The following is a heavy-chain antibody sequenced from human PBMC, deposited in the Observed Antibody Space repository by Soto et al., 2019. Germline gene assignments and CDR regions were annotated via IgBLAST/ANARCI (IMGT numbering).Heavy chain of an antibody. CDR3: AISGCSSVICPNWFDP. J-gene: IGHJ5*02. D-gene: IGHD2-2*01. V-gene: IGHV3-66*01. Sequence: EVQLVESGGGLVQPGGSLRLSCAASGFSVTYTYMSWFRQVPGKGLEWVSVIYSGGRTFYADSVRGRFTISRDEGKNKHYLQMHSLRPEDTAVYFCAISGCSSVICPNWFDPWGQGTPVIVSS. CDR2: IYSGGRT. CDR1: GFSVTYTY.